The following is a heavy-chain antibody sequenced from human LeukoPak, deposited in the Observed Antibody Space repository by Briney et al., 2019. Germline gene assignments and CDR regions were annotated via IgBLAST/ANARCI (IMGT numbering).Heavy chain of an antibody. Sequence: ASVKVSCKASGYTFTDYYVHWVRQAPGQGLEWMGWINPNSGGTNYAQKFQGRVTMTRDTSISTAYMELSRLRSDDTAVYYCAGGVLLWFGELLRSDAFDIWGQGTMVTVSS. D-gene: IGHD3-10*01. V-gene: IGHV1-2*02. J-gene: IGHJ3*02. CDR1: GYTFTDYY. CDR3: AGGVLLWFGELLRSDAFDI. CDR2: INPNSGGT.